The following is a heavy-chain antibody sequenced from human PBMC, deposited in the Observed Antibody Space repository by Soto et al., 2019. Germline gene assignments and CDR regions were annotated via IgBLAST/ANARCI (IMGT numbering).Heavy chain of an antibody. CDR2: IYYSGST. V-gene: IGHV4-31*03. J-gene: IGHJ5*02. CDR3: ARGSSMVRGVIITGSINWFDP. CDR1: GGSISSGGYC. D-gene: IGHD3-10*01. Sequence: SETLSLTCTVSGGSISSGGYCWSWIRQHPGKGLEWIGYIYYSGSTYYNPSLKSRVTISVDTSKNQFSLKLSSVTAADTAVYYCARGSSMVRGVIITGSINWFDPWGQGTLVTVSS.